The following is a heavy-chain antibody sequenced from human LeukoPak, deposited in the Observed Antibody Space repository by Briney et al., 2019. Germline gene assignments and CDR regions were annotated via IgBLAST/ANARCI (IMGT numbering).Heavy chain of an antibody. J-gene: IGHJ4*02. CDR2: IYYSGST. D-gene: IGHD5-18*01. CDR1: GGSISSYY. CDR3: ARGPALSVYSYGSYYFDY. Sequence: TSETLSLTCTVSGGSISSYYWSWIRQPPGKGLEWIGYIYYSGSTNYNPSLKSRVTISVDTSKNQFSLKLSSVTAADTAVYYCARGPALSVYSYGSYYFDYWGQGTLVTVSS. V-gene: IGHV4-59*08.